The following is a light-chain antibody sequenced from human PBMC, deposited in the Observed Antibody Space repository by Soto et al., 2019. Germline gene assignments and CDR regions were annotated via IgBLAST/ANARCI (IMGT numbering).Light chain of an antibody. V-gene: IGLV2-18*02. CDR2: EVN. J-gene: IGLJ1*01. Sequence: QSALTQPPSVTGFPGQSVTISCTRTSSDVGSYNRVSWYQQTPGTAPKLMIYEVNNRPSGVPDRFSGSKSGNTASLTISGLQAEDEADYYCSSYRSSSTYVFGTGTKVTVL. CDR1: SSDVGSYNR. CDR3: SSYRSSSTYV.